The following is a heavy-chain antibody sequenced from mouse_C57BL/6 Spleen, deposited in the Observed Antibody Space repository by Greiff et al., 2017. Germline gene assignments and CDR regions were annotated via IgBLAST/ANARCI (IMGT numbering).Heavy chain of an antibody. D-gene: IGHD2-1*01. J-gene: IGHJ2*01. CDR2: IYPSDSET. CDR3: ATERGGNFYFDY. CDR1: GYTFTSYW. Sequence: QVQLQQPGAELVMPGASVKLSCKASGYTFTSYWMDWVKQRPGQGLEWIGNIYPSDSETHYNQKFKDKATLTVDKSSSTAYMQLSSLTSEDSAVYYCATERGGNFYFDYWGQGTTLTVSS. V-gene: IGHV1-61*01.